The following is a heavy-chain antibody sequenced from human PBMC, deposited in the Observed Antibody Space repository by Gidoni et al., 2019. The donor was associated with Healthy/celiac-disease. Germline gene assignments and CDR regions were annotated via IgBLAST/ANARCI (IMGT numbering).Heavy chain of an antibody. J-gene: IGHJ4*02. Sequence: QVQLQESGPGLVKPSETLSLTCTVSGGSLSGYSWSWIRHPPGMGLEWIGHIYNSGSTNYNPSLNSRVTISVDTSKNQSSLKLTSLTAADTAVYYCARVTGTPLWGFDYWGQGTLFAVSS. CDR3: ARVTGTPLWGFDY. V-gene: IGHV4-59*01. CDR2: IYNSGST. D-gene: IGHD1-20*01. CDR1: GGSLSGYS.